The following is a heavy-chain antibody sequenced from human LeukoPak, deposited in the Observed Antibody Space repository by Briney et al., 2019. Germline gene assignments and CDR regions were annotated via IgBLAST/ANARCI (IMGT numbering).Heavy chain of an antibody. CDR3: ARDRVGRLERHNWFDP. Sequence: GASVRVSCKASGYTFTSYAMHWVRLAPGQRLEWMGWINAGNGNTKYSQKFQGRVTITRDTSASTAYMELSSLRSEDTAVYYCARDRVGRLERHNWFDPWGQGTLVTVSS. V-gene: IGHV1-3*01. CDR2: INAGNGNT. J-gene: IGHJ5*02. D-gene: IGHD1-1*01. CDR1: GYTFTSYA.